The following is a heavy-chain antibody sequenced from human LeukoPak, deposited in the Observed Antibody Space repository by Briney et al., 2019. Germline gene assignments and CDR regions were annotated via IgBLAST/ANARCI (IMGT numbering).Heavy chain of an antibody. D-gene: IGHD2-15*01. CDR2: IYYTGST. CDR1: GGSISTRDYY. CDR3: ARAYCSGGSCYATAPTLGFDP. V-gene: IGHV4-39*01. Sequence: SETLSLTCLVSGGSISTRDYYWGWLRQTPGKGLEWFASIYYTGSTYYRPSLRSRVTMSVDTSKNQFSLQLSTVTAAVTAVYYCARAYCSGGSCYATAPTLGFDPWGQGTLVTVSS. J-gene: IGHJ5*02.